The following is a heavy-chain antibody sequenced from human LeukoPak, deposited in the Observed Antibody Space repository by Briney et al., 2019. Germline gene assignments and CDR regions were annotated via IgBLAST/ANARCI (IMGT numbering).Heavy chain of an antibody. J-gene: IGHJ4*02. CDR1: GNSISSGDNY. Sequence: ASETLSLTCTVSGNSISSGDNYWSWIRQPAGKGLEWIGRIYTSGSTNYNPSLKSRVTISVDTSKNQFSLKLSSVTAADTAVYYCARGRRRITMVRGPSDPHFFDYWGQGTLVTVSS. CDR2: IYTSGST. D-gene: IGHD3-10*01. V-gene: IGHV4-61*02. CDR3: ARGRRRITMVRGPSDPHFFDY.